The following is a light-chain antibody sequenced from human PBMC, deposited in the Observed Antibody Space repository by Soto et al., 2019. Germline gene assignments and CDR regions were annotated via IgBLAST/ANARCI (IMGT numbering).Light chain of an antibody. Sequence: EIVLTQSPGTLSSSPGERATLSCRASQAVTSNYLAWYQRKAGEAPRLLIYGASSRDTDIPRRFSGSGSGTEFNLTITRLEPEDFAAYFCQQYGGSSSTFGLGTKVEIK. CDR1: QAVTSNY. CDR3: QQYGGSSST. V-gene: IGKV3-20*01. J-gene: IGKJ1*01. CDR2: GAS.